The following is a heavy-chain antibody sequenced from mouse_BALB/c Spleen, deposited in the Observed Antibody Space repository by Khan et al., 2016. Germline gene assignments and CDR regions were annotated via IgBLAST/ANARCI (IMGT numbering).Heavy chain of an antibody. CDR1: GYTFTSYW. J-gene: IGHJ4*01. Sequence: QVQLQQSGAELAKPGASVKMSCKASGYTFTSYWMHWVKQRPGQGLEWIGYINPSTGYTEYNQKFKDKATLTADKSSSTAYMQLSSLTSEDSAVYYCARRGTTVVPYFDYWGQGTSVTVSS. CDR2: INPSTGYT. V-gene: IGHV1-7*01. CDR3: ARRGTTVVPYFDY. D-gene: IGHD1-1*01.